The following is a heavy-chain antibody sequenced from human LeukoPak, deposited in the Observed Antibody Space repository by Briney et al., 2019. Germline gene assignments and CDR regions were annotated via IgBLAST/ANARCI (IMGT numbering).Heavy chain of an antibody. CDR2: ISWHSGSI. CDR3: AKDSSGFSSSWYPFDH. D-gene: IGHD6-13*01. J-gene: IGHJ4*02. CDR1: GFNFDDYA. V-gene: IGHV3-9*01. Sequence: PGGSLRLSCAASGFNFDDYAMHWVRQAPGKSLEWVSGISWHSGSIGYADSVKGRFTISRDNAKNSLYLQMNSLRPEDTALYYCAKDSSGFSSSWYPFDHWGQGTLVTVSS.